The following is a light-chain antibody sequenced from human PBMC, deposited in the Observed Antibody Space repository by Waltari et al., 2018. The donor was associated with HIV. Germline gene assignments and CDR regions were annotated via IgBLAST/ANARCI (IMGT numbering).Light chain of an antibody. CDR2: DNN. V-gene: IGLV1-51*01. Sequence: QSVFTQPPSVSAAPGQKVTISCSGSSSNIGNNYVSWYQQLPGTAPKLLIYDNNRGPSGIPDRFSGSKSGTSATLGITGLQTGDEADYYCGTWDSSLSAGGVFGGGTKLTVL. CDR1: SSNIGNNY. J-gene: IGLJ2*01. CDR3: GTWDSSLSAGGV.